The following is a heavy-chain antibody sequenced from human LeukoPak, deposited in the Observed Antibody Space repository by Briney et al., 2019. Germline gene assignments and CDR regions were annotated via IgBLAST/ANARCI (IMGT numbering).Heavy chain of an antibody. CDR3: ARTIAEGWFDP. J-gene: IGHJ5*02. CDR2: ISSSSSYT. D-gene: IGHD6-13*01. CDR1: GFTFSDYY. Sequence: PGGSLRLSCAASGFTFSDYYMSWIRQAPGKGLEWVSYISSSSSYTNYADSVKGRFTISRDNAKTSLYLQMNSLRAEDTAVYYCARTIAEGWFDPWGQGTLVTVSS. V-gene: IGHV3-11*03.